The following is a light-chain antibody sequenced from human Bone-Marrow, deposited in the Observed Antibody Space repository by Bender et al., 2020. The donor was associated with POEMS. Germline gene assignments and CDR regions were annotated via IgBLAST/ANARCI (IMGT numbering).Light chain of an antibody. CDR3: QSADSTGTSVI. V-gene: IGLV3-25*03. Sequence: SYELTQPLSVSVSPGQTAWITCSGDILSKEYGYWYQRRPGQAPILVIFKDNERPSGIPERFSGLSSGTTITLTISAVQAEDEADYYCQSADSTGTSVIFGGGTKLTVL. CDR1: ILSKEY. J-gene: IGLJ2*01. CDR2: KDN.